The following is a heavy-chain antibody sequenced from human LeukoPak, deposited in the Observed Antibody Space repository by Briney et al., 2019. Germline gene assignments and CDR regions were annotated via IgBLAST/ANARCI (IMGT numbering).Heavy chain of an antibody. J-gene: IGHJ4*02. D-gene: IGHD6-19*01. CDR2: KYYRTKWYN. CDR1: GDSVSSNSAA. V-gene: IGHV6-1*01. Sequence: SQTLSLTCAISGDSVSSNSAAWNWTRQSPSSGLEWLGRKYYRTKWYNDYAVSMKSRITINPDTSKDQFSLQLNSVTPEDTAVYYCARDAGSGWSAFDYWGQGTLVTVSS. CDR3: ARDAGSGWSAFDY.